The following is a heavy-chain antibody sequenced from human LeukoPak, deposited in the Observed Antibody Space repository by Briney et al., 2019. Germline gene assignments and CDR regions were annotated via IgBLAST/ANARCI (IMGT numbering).Heavy chain of an antibody. CDR2: INPGGGST. V-gene: IGHV1-46*01. CDR1: GYTFTSYY. D-gene: IGHD3-3*01. CDR3: ARAVTIFGVAIPAY. J-gene: IGHJ4*02. Sequence: ASVKVSCKASGYTFTSYYMHWVRQAPGQGLEWMGIINPGGGSTSYAQKFQGRVTMTRDMSTSTVYMELSSLRSEDTDVYYCARAVTIFGVAIPAYWGQGTLVTVSS.